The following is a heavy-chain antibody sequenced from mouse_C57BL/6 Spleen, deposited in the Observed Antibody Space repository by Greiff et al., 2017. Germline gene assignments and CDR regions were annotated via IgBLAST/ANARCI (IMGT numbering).Heavy chain of an antibody. V-gene: IGHV1-52*01. CDR1: GYTFTSYW. D-gene: IGHD2-10*01. CDR2: IDPSDSET. Sequence: VQLQQPGAELVRPGSSVKLSCKASGYTFTSYWMHWVKQRPIQGLEWIGNIDPSDSETHYTQKFQDKATLTVDKSSSTAYMQLSSLTSEDSAVYYCARETLLAYWGQGTLVTVSA. CDR3: ARETLLAY. J-gene: IGHJ3*01.